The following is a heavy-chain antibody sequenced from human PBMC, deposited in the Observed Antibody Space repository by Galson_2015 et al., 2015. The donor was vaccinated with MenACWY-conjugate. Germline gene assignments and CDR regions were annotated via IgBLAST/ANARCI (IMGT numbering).Heavy chain of an antibody. V-gene: IGHV3-23*01. J-gene: IGHJ3*02. CDR2: ISGSGGST. CDR3: AKGAAHSSSWYLFAFDI. CDR1: GFTFSSYA. Sequence: SLRLSCAASGFTFSSYAMSWVRQAPGKGLEWVPAISGSGGSTYYADSVKGRFTISRDNSKNTLYLQMNSLRAEDTAVYYCAKGAAHSSSWYLFAFDIWGQGTMVTVSS. D-gene: IGHD6-13*01.